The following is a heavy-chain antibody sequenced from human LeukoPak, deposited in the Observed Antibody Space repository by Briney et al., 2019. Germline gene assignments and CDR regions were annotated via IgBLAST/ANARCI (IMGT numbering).Heavy chain of an antibody. Sequence: GGSLRLSCAASGFTFDDYTMHWVRQAPGKGLEWVSLISWDGGTTYFADSVKGRFTISRDNSKNSLYLQMNSLRTEDTALYYCAKRYYFTVTTGDGLQGGDYWGQGTLVTVSS. J-gene: IGHJ4*02. CDR1: GFTFDDYT. D-gene: IGHD4-17*01. CDR3: AKRYYFTVTTGDGLQGGDY. CDR2: ISWDGGTT. V-gene: IGHV3-43*01.